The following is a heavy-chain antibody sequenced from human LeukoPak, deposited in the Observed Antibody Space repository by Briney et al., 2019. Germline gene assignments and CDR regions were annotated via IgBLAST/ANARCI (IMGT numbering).Heavy chain of an antibody. J-gene: IGHJ1*01. D-gene: IGHD2-21*02. CDR2: ISYDRSNK. Sequence: GRSLRLSCAASGFTFSSYAMYWVRQAPGKGLEWVAVISYDRSNKYYADSVKGRFTISRDNSKNTLYLQMNSLRAEDTAVYYCARDQKYCGGDCPAEYFQHWGQGTLVTVSS. V-gene: IGHV3-30*04. CDR3: ARDQKYCGGDCPAEYFQH. CDR1: GFTFSSYA.